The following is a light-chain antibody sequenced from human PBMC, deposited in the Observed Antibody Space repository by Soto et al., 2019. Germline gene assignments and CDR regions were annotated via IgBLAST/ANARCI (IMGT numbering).Light chain of an antibody. Sequence: EIGLTQSPGTLSLSPGGRATLSCRASQSVSRNYVAWYQQKPGQAPRLLIYGASSRASGIPDRFSGSGSGADFTLSITRLEPEDFAVYYCQQYGDSPVTFGQGTKVDIK. V-gene: IGKV3-20*01. CDR2: GAS. CDR1: QSVSRNY. J-gene: IGKJ1*01. CDR3: QQYGDSPVT.